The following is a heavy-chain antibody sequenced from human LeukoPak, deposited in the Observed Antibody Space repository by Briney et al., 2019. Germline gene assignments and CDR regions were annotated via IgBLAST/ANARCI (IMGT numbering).Heavy chain of an antibody. J-gene: IGHJ4*02. CDR1: GYSFISYW. D-gene: IGHD1-26*01. V-gene: IGHV5-51*01. Sequence: GESLKISCKGSGYSFISYWIGWVCQMPGNGLQWMGIIYPGDSDTRYSPSFQGQVTISADKSISTAYLQWSSLKASDTAMYYCASRASGSYAYDYWGQGTLVTVSS. CDR3: ASRASGSYAYDY. CDR2: IYPGDSDT.